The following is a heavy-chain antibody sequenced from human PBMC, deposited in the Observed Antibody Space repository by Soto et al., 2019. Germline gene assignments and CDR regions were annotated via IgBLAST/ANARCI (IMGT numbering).Heavy chain of an antibody. CDR3: ARGRYGDY. J-gene: IGHJ4*02. CDR1: GYAFTTYG. D-gene: IGHD1-1*01. Sequence: QVHLVQSGAEVKKPGASVKVSCKGSGYAFTTYGITWVRQAPGQGLEWMGWISAHNGNTNYAQKLQGRVNVTRDTSTSTAYMELRSLRSDVTAVYYCARGRYGDYWGQGARVTVSS. CDR2: ISAHNGNT. V-gene: IGHV1-18*01.